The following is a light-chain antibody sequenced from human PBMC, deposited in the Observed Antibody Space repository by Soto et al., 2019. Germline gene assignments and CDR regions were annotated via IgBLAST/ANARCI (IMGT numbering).Light chain of an antibody. CDR3: CSYAVSPYV. CDR1: SSDVGGYNY. V-gene: IGLV2-11*01. CDR2: DVS. J-gene: IGLJ1*01. Sequence: QSALAQPRSVSGSPGQSVTISCTGTSSDVGGYNYVSWYQQHPGKAPKLMIYDVSKRPSGVPDRFSGSKSGNTASLTISGLQAEDEADYYCCSYAVSPYVVGTGTKVTVL.